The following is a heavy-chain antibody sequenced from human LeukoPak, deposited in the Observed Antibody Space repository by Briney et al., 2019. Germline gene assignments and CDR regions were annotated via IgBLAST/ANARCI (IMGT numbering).Heavy chain of an antibody. CDR3: ATVYKDWNWDATFDY. CDR2: INPNSGGT. V-gene: IGHV1-2*02. CDR1: GYTFTVYY. J-gene: IGHJ4*02. D-gene: IGHD1-7*01. Sequence: GASVKVSCKTSGYTFTVYYMHWVRQAPGQGLEWMGWINPNSGGTNYAEKFQGRVTMTEDTSTDTAYMELSSLRSEDTAVYYCATVYKDWNWDATFDYWGQGTLVTVSS.